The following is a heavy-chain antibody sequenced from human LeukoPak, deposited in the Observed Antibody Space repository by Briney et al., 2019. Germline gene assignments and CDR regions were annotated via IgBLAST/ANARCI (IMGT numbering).Heavy chain of an antibody. V-gene: IGHV4-39*01. CDR2: IYYSGST. Sequence: PSETLSLTCTVSGGSISSSSYYWGWIRQPPGKGLEGIGSIYYSGSTYYNPSLKSRVTISVDTSKNQFSLKLSSATAADTAVYYCARRGVVTGYNWFDPWGQGTLVAVSS. CDR1: GGSISSSSYY. D-gene: IGHD2-15*01. J-gene: IGHJ5*02. CDR3: ARRGVVTGYNWFDP.